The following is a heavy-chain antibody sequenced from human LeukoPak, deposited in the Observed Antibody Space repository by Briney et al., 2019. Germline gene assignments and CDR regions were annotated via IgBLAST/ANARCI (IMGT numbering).Heavy chain of an antibody. CDR3: ARHRDGSFEGAFDY. Sequence: PGGSLRLSCAASGFTVSTYYMSWVPQAPGKGLEWVSVIYGGGGTYYADSVKGRFTISRDNTKNTLYLQMNSLRAEDTAVYYCARHRDGSFEGAFDYWGQGTLVTVSS. CDR1: GFTVSTYY. V-gene: IGHV3-66*04. CDR2: IYGGGGT. J-gene: IGHJ4*02. D-gene: IGHD1-26*01.